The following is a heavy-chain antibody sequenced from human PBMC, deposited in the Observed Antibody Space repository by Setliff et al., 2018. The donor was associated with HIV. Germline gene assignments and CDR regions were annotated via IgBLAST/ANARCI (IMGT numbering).Heavy chain of an antibody. D-gene: IGHD3-3*01. CDR3: ARDKGPYNFWSGYDTHYFDY. CDR1: GFTFSSYW. V-gene: IGHV3-74*01. Sequence: GGSLRLSCAASGFTFSSYWMHWVRQAPGKGLVWVSRINSDGSSTSYADSVKGRFTISRDNAKNTLYLQMNSLRAEGTAVYYCARDKGPYNFWSGYDTHYFDYWGQGTLVTVSS. CDR2: INSDGSST. J-gene: IGHJ4*02.